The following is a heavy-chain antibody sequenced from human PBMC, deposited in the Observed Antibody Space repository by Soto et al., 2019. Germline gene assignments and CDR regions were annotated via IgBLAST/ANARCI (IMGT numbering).Heavy chain of an antibody. CDR2: INAGNGNR. CDR1: GYTFTSYA. Sequence: QVQLVQSGAEVKKPGASVKVSCKASGYTFTSYAMHWVRQAPGQRVEWMGWINAGNGNRKYSQKFQGRVTITRDTSASTAYMELSSLRSEDTAVYYCAREKDTAMVYDFWGQGTLVTVSS. V-gene: IGHV1-3*01. CDR3: AREKDTAMVYDF. J-gene: IGHJ4*02. D-gene: IGHD5-18*01.